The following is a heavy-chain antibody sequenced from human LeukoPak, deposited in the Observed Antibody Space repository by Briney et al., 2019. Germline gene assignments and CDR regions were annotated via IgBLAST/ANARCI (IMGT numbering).Heavy chain of an antibody. D-gene: IGHD2-21*02. V-gene: IGHV3-23*01. CDR3: MKVRGVGMHIWLLPWDL. CDR1: GISLHTYG. CDR2: ISGGGDGT. J-gene: IGHJ1*01. Sequence: GGSLRLSCAASGISLHTYGMAWVRQTPGKGLEWVSSISGGGDGTYYAHSVKGRFTISRDNANNTLFLQMNGLTAAYTAFFYCMKVRGVGMHIWLLPWDLWGQGTLVTVSS.